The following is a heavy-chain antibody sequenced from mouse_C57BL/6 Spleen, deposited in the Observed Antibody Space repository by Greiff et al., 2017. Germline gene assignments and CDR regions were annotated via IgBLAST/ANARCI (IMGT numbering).Heavy chain of an antibody. Sequence: EVKLMESGGGLVQPGGSLKLSCAASGFTFSDYYMYWVRQTPEKRLEWVAYISNGGGSTYYPDTVKGRFTISRDNAKNTLYLQMSRLKSEDTAMYYCARLEGNFYAMDYWGQGTSVTVSS. J-gene: IGHJ4*01. D-gene: IGHD2-1*01. CDR1: GFTFSDYY. V-gene: IGHV5-12*01. CDR3: ARLEGNFYAMDY. CDR2: ISNGGGST.